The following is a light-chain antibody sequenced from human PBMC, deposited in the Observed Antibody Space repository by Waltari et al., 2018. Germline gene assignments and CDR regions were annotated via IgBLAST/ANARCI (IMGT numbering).Light chain of an antibody. CDR1: QSLLHVNDKNY. CDR3: MQALQTPQT. CDR2: LAS. V-gene: IGKV2-28*01. Sequence: EIVMTQSPLSLPVTPGEPASISCKSSQSLLHVNDKNYVEWYVQRPGQPPQLLIYLASNRACGVPGRFSGSGAGTDFTLKIDRVEPEDVGVYYCMQALQTPQTFGQGTKVEIK. J-gene: IGKJ1*01.